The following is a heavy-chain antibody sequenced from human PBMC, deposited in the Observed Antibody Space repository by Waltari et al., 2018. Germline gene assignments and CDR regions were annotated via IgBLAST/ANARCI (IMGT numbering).Heavy chain of an antibody. Sequence: QVQLVQSGAEVKKPGASVKVSCKVSGYTLTELSMHWVRQAPGTGLEWMGGFDPEDGETIYAQKFQGRVTMTEDTSTDTAYMELSSLRSEDTAVYYCATDGGNYNWNYGESNWFDPWGQGTLVTVSS. CDR1: GYTLTELS. D-gene: IGHD1-7*01. V-gene: IGHV1-24*01. CDR2: FDPEDGET. CDR3: ATDGGNYNWNYGESNWFDP. J-gene: IGHJ5*02.